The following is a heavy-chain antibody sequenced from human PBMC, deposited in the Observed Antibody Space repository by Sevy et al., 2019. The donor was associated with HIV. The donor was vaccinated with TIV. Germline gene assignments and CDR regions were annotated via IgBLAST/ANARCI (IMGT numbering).Heavy chain of an antibody. CDR1: GFPFSNAW. D-gene: IGHD2-15*01. CDR3: STEGLYCSGGSCSSEGFDF. Sequence: GGSLRLSCAAFGFPFSNAWMNWVRQAPGKGLEWVGRIKSKTDGGTTDYAAPLKGRFTISRDDSKNTLYLQMNSLKSEATAGYYCSTEGLYCSGGSCSSEGFDFWGQGTLVTVSS. V-gene: IGHV3-15*01. CDR2: IKSKTDGGTT. J-gene: IGHJ4*02.